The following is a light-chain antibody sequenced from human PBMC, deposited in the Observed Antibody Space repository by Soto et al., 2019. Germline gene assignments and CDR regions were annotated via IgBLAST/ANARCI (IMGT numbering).Light chain of an antibody. Sequence: EIVLTQSPGTLSLSPGERATLSCRASQTMRSSHLAWYQQKPGQAPRLLIYGASTRTFDVPDRFSGSGSGTNFTLTITSLQAEDVAVYYCQQYFSLITFDQGTRLDIK. CDR3: QQYFSLIT. CDR2: GAS. J-gene: IGKJ5*01. CDR1: QTMRSSH. V-gene: IGKV3-20*01.